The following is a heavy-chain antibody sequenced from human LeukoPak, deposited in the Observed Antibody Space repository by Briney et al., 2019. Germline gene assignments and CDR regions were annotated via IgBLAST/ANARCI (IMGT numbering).Heavy chain of an antibody. V-gene: IGHV1-8*02. CDR2: MNPNSGNT. D-gene: IGHD4-17*01. Sequence: GASVKVSCKASGGTFSSYAINWVRQATGQGLEWMGWMNPNSGNTGYAQKFQGRVTMTRNTSISTAYMELSSLRSEDTAVYYCARGGDGDYWYYYYYMDVWGKGTTVTVSS. CDR3: ARGGDGDYWYYYYYMDV. J-gene: IGHJ6*03. CDR1: GGTFSSYA.